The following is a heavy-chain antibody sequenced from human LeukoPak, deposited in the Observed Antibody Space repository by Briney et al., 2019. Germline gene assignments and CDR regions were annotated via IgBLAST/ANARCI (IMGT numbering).Heavy chain of an antibody. CDR2: IYYSGST. D-gene: IGHD6-19*01. J-gene: IGHJ4*02. CDR3: ARGQWLARNWRGYYFDY. V-gene: IGHV4-59*01. CDR1: GGSISSYY. Sequence: PSETLPLTCTVSGGSISSYYWSWIRQPPGKGLEWIGYIYYSGSTNYNPSLKSRVTISVDTSKNQFSLKLSSVTAADTAVYYCARGQWLARNWRGYYFDYWGQGTLVTVSS.